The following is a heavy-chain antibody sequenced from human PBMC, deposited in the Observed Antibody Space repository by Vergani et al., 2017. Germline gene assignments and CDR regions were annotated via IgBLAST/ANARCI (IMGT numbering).Heavy chain of an antibody. V-gene: IGHV4-59*02. J-gene: IGHJ5*02. CDR2: LSTTGGAPHA. Sequence: QAQLQESGPGLVKPSETLSIICHVFGVSVTDYNCNWIRQAPGKGLEWIGSLSTTGGAPHASHNPCLKSRVSISVDPSKSQFSLRLTSVTAADSAIYYCAGDTHSWQRADRWGQGLLVYVS. CDR1: GVSVTDYN. D-gene: IGHD6-13*01. CDR3: AGDTHSWQRADR.